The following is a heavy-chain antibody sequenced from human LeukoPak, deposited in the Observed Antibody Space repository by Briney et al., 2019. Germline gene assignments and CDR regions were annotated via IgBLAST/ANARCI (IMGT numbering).Heavy chain of an antibody. CDR2: MNPNSGNA. CDR3: ARGQYCSGGSCSSPRFDP. Sequence: ASVKVPCKASGYTFTSYDINWVRQATGQGLEWMGWMNPNSGNAGYAQKFQGRVTITRNTSISTAYMELSSLRSEDTAVYYCARGQYCSGGSCSSPRFDPWGQGTLVTVSS. V-gene: IGHV1-8*03. CDR1: GYTFTSYD. D-gene: IGHD2-15*01. J-gene: IGHJ5*02.